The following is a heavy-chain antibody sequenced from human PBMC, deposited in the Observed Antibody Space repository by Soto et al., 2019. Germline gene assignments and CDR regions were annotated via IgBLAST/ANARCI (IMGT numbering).Heavy chain of an antibody. D-gene: IGHD3-9*01. CDR1: GGTFSSYA. V-gene: IGHV1-69*13. Sequence: GASMKVSCKASGGTFSSYAISWVRQAPGQGLEWMGGIIPIFGTANYAQKFQGRVTITADESTSTAYMELSSLRSEDTAVYYCACTHDDYDTLDYWGQGTLVTVSS. CDR3: ACTHDDYDTLDY. CDR2: IIPIFGTA. J-gene: IGHJ4*02.